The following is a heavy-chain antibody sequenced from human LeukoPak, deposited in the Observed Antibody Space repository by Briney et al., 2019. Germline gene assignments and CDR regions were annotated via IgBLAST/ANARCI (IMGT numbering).Heavy chain of an antibody. Sequence: GGSLRLSCAASGFTFSSYGMHWVRQAPGKGLEWVSYMSSSGSTIYYADSVKGRFTISRDNAKNSLYLQMNSLRAEDTALYYCARGGSGWPFDYWGQGTLVTVPS. CDR3: ARGGSGWPFDY. J-gene: IGHJ4*02. CDR2: MSSSGSTI. CDR1: GFTFSSYG. V-gene: IGHV3-48*04. D-gene: IGHD6-19*01.